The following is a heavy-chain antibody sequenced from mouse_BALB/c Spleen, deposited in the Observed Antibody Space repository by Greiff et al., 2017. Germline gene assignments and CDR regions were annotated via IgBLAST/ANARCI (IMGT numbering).Heavy chain of an antibody. J-gene: IGHJ4*01. D-gene: IGHD4-1*01. CDR2: ISSGGSYT. CDR1: GFTFSSYA. V-gene: IGHV5-9-4*01. CDR3: ARAGTVKAMDY. Sequence: EVQRVESGGGLVKPGGSLKLSCAASGFTFSSYAMSWVRQSPEKRLEWVAEISSGGSYTYYPDTVTGRFTISRDNAKNTLYLEMSSLRSEDTAMYYCARAGTVKAMDYWGQGTSVTVSS.